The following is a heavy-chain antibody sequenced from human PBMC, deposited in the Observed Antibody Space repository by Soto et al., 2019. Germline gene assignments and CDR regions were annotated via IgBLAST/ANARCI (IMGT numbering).Heavy chain of an antibody. CDR3: ATNYGSGSYGPYYYGMDV. V-gene: IGHV4-39*01. D-gene: IGHD3-10*01. Sequence: SETLSLTCTVSGGSISSSSYYWGWIRQPPGKGLEWIGSIYYSGSTYYNPSLKSRVTISVDTSKNQFSLKLSSVTAADTAVYYCATNYGSGSYGPYYYGMDVWGQGTTVT. CDR2: IYYSGST. CDR1: GGSISSSSYY. J-gene: IGHJ6*02.